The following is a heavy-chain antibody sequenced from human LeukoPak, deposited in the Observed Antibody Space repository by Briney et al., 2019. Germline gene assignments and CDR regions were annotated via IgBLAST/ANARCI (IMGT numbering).Heavy chain of an antibody. Sequence: PGGSLRLSCAASGFTFSIYAMSWVRQAPGKGLEWVSAISGSGGSTYYADSVKGRFTISRDNSKNTLYLQINSLRAEDTAVYYCAKMGRYCSGGSCYLEPNWFDPWGQGTLVTVSS. V-gene: IGHV3-23*01. J-gene: IGHJ5*02. CDR3: AKMGRYCSGGSCYLEPNWFDP. D-gene: IGHD2-15*01. CDR1: GFTFSIYA. CDR2: ISGSGGST.